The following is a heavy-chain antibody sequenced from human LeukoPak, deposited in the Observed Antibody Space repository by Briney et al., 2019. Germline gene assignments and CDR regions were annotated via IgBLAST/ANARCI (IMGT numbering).Heavy chain of an antibody. CDR3: ARGTNILTGITGDAFDI. CDR2: MNPNSGNT. CDR1: GYTFTSYD. J-gene: IGHJ3*02. D-gene: IGHD3-9*01. V-gene: IGHV1-8*03. Sequence: ASVKVSCKASGYTFTSYDINWVRQATGQGLEWMGWMNPNSGNTGYARKFQGRVTITRNTSISTAYMELSSLRSEDTAVYYCARGTNILTGITGDAFDIWGQGTMVTVSS.